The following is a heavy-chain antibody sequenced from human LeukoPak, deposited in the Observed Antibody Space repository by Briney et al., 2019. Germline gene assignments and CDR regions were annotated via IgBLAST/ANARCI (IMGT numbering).Heavy chain of an antibody. Sequence: PSETLPLTCAVYGGSFSGYYWSWIRQPPGKGLEWIGEINHSRSTNYNPSLKSRVTISVDTSKNQFSLKLSSVTAADTAVYYCARQRVRITIFRRDWFDPWGQGTLVTVSS. D-gene: IGHD3-9*01. J-gene: IGHJ5*02. V-gene: IGHV4-34*01. CDR1: GGSFSGYY. CDR3: ARQRVRITIFRRDWFDP. CDR2: INHSRST.